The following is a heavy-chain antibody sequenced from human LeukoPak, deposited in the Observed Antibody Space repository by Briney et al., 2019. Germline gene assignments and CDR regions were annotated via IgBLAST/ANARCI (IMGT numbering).Heavy chain of an antibody. D-gene: IGHD3-22*01. V-gene: IGHV3-7*05. Sequence: GGSLRLSCAASGFTFSSYSMNWVRQAPGKGLEWVANIEQDGSEENYVDSVKGRFTISRDNAKNSLYLQMNSLRAEDTAVYYCAREFYDSGGYYLDYWGQGTLVTVSS. CDR1: GFTFSSYS. CDR3: AREFYDSGGYYLDY. J-gene: IGHJ4*02. CDR2: IEQDGSEE.